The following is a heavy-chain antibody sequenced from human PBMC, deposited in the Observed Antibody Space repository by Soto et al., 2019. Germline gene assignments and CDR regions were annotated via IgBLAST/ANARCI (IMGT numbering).Heavy chain of an antibody. D-gene: IGHD6-19*01. V-gene: IGHV1-18*01. J-gene: IGHJ6*02. CDR3: ARALPVDCTRRWGYFYYGMDV. CDR1: CYTCSSYG. CDR2: ISAYNGNT. Sequence: VKFSSRAPCYTCSSYGLSWERQALVRGLVCKGWISAYNGNTNYAQKLQGRVTMTTDTSTSTAYMELRSLRSDDTAVYYCARALPVDCTRRWGYFYYGMDVWGQGTTVTVYS.